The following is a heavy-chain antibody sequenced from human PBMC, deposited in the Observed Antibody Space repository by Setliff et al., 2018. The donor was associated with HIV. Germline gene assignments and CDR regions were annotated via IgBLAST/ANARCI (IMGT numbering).Heavy chain of an antibody. CDR2: INTHSGYT. Sequence: ASVKVSCKASGYTFNNYGISWVRQAPGQGLEWMGWINTHSGYTNYAQNVQGRVTVTMDTSTSTAYMELRSLKSDDTAVYYCARGKTWLRFLDYWGQGTPVTVSS. J-gene: IGHJ4*02. V-gene: IGHV1-18*01. CDR1: GYTFNNYG. D-gene: IGHD5-12*01. CDR3: ARGKTWLRFLDY.